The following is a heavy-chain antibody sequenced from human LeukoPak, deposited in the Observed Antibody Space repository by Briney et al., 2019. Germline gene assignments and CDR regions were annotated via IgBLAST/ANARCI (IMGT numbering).Heavy chain of an antibody. J-gene: IGHJ4*02. V-gene: IGHV5-51*01. CDR1: GYSFTSYW. CDR2: IYPGDSDT. D-gene: IGHD3-22*01. Sequence: PGESLKISCKGSGYSFTSYWIGWVRQMPGKGLEWMGLIYPGDSDTRYSPSFQGQVTISADKSISTAYLQWSSLKASDTAMYYCARGPARPYYYDSSGYYYHPPPGDYWGQGTLVTVSS. CDR3: ARGPARPYYYDSSGYYYHPPPGDY.